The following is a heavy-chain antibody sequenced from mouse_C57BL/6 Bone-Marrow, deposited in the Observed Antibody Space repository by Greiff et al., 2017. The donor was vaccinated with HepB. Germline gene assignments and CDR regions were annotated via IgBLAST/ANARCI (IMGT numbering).Heavy chain of an antibody. CDR1: GYTFTDYN. CDR2: INPNNGGT. J-gene: IGHJ2*01. V-gene: IGHV1-22*01. Sequence: EVQLQQSGPELVKPGASVKMSCKASGYTFTDYNMHWVKQSHGKSLEWIGYINPNNGGTSYNQKFKGKAKFTVNKSSSTAYMELRSLTSEDSAVYYCARIPYGSSYNFDYWGQGTTLTVSS. D-gene: IGHD1-1*01. CDR3: ARIPYGSSYNFDY.